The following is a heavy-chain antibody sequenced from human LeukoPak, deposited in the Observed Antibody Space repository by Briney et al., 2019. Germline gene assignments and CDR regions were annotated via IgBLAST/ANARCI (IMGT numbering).Heavy chain of an antibody. Sequence: PGGSLRLSRAASGFTASSNYTSWVRDGPGEGVGWGSVIGSGSSTYYAVHVRCRFSRSRDNTKNSLYLQMNSLRAEDTAVYYCAISAERGYYHYGMDVGGQGTTVTVSS. CDR3: AISAERGYYHYGMDV. CDR2: IGSGSST. V-gene: IGHV3-66*01. J-gene: IGHJ6*02. CDR1: GFTASSNY.